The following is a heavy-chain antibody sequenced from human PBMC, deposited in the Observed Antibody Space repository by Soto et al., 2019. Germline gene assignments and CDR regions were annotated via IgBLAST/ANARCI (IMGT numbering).Heavy chain of an antibody. CDR3: ASLYCSSNSCHPAAAFDL. CDR2: IIPIFGTS. J-gene: IGHJ3*01. D-gene: IGHD2-2*01. CDR1: GGTFSSYA. Sequence: QVQLVQSGAEVKKPGSSVKVSCKASGGTFSSYAISWVRHAPGQGLEWMGGIIPIFGTSNYEQKFQGRVTITADESTSTAYMELSSLRSEDTDVYYCASLYCSSNSCHPAAAFDLWGHGTMVTVSS. V-gene: IGHV1-69*01.